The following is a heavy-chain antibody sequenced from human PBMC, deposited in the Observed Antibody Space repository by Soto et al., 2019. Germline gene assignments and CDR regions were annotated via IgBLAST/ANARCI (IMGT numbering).Heavy chain of an antibody. D-gene: IGHD6-19*01. CDR1: GLTFSNAW. CDR3: TTEMRNSNGSYGAFDI. J-gene: IGHJ3*02. CDR2: IKSKTDGGAA. V-gene: IGHV3-15*01. Sequence: GGSLRLSCEASGLTFSNAWMDWVRQAPGKGLEWIGRIKSKTDGGAADYAAAVKGRFTISRDDSRDSLYLQMNSLKSDDAAVYYCTTEMRNSNGSYGAFDIWGQGTMVTVS.